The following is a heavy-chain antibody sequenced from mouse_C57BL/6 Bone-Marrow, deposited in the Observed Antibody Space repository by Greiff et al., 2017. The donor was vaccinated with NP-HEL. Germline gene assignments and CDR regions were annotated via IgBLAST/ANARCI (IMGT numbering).Heavy chain of an antibody. D-gene: IGHD2-5*01. Sequence: EVKLVESGGGLVQPGGSLSLSCAASGFTFTDYYMSWVRQPPGKALEWLGFIRNKANGYTTEYSASVKGRFTISRDNSQSILYLQMNALRAEDSATYYCARSYYSNYEDYFDYWGQGTTLTVSS. J-gene: IGHJ2*01. V-gene: IGHV7-3*01. CDR1: GFTFTDYY. CDR2: IRNKANGYTT. CDR3: ARSYYSNYEDYFDY.